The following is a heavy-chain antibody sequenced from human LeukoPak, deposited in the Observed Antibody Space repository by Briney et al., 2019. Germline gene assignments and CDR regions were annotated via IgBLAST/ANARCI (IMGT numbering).Heavy chain of an antibody. CDR1: RFTFSSYG. D-gene: IGHD3-3*01. CDR3: AKDGDFWSGPPYY. V-gene: IGHV3-30*02. Sequence: PGGSLRLSCAASRFTFSSYGMHWVRQAPGKGLGWVAFIRHDGSSKYYADSVKGRFTISRDNSKNTLYLQMNSLRAEDTAVYYCAKDGDFWSGPPYYWGQGTLVTVSS. J-gene: IGHJ4*02. CDR2: IRHDGSSK.